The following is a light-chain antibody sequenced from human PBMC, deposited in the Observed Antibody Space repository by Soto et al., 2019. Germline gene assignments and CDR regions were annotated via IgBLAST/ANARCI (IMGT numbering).Light chain of an antibody. CDR3: SSYTSSSTLV. CDR1: SSDVGGYNY. Sequence: QSVLTQPRSVSGSPGQSVTISCTGTSSDVGGYNYVSWYQQHPGKAPKLMIYDVGKRPSGVPDRFSGSKSGNTASLTISGLTAGDEDDYYCSSYTSSSTLVFGTGTKVT. J-gene: IGLJ1*01. CDR2: DVG. V-gene: IGLV2-11*01.